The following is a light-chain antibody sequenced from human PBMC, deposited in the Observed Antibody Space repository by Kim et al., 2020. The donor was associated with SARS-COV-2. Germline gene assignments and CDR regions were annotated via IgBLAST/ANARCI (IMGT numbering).Light chain of an antibody. V-gene: IGKV4-1*01. CDR3: QQYYSDPLT. J-gene: IGKJ4*01. CDR2: WAS. CDR1: QSVLSSSNNKNY. Sequence: DIVMTQSPDSLAVSLGERATINCKSSQSVLSSSNNKNYLAWFQQKPGQPPKLLIYWASTRESGVPDRFSGSGSGTDFTLTISSLQAEDVAVYYCQQYYSDPLTFGGGTKLEI.